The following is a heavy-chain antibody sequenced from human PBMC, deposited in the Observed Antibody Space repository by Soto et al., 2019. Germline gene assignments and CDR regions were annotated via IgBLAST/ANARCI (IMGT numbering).Heavy chain of an antibody. Sequence: ASVKVCGKASGYSFTILDINWVRQTAGQGLEWMGWMQPSTGRTGYAQKFQGRVTMTRDTSINTAYMELTTLTSDDTAFYYCARGVSAGVDCWVQGTLVTVSS. D-gene: IGHD1-26*01. J-gene: IGHJ4*02. V-gene: IGHV1-8*01. CDR2: MQPSTGRT. CDR3: ARGVSAGVDC. CDR1: GYSFTILD.